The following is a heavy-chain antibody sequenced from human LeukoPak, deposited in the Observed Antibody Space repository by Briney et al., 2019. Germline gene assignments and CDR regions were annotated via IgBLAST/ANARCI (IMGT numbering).Heavy chain of an antibody. D-gene: IGHD3-22*01. CDR3: ARQGGYYYYYFDY. Sequence: SETLSLTCTVSGGSISSYYWSWIRQPPGKGLEWIGYIYYSGSTNYNPSLKSRVTISVDTSKNQFSLKLSSVTAANTALYYCARQGGYYYYYFDYWGQGTLVTVSS. V-gene: IGHV4-59*08. CDR2: IYYSGST. J-gene: IGHJ4*02. CDR1: GGSISSYY.